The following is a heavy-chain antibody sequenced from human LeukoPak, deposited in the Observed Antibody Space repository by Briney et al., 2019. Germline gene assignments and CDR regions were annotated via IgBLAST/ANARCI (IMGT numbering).Heavy chain of an antibody. J-gene: IGHJ5*02. CDR2: IYPNSGGT. CDR3: ARDYDYYDSSDYYNWFDP. CDR1: GYTFSGYY. V-gene: IGHV1-2*02. Sequence: ASVKVSCKASGYTFSGYYLHWVRQAPGQGLEWMGWIYPNSGGTNYAQKFQGRVTMTRDTSISTAYMELTRLRSEDTAVYYCARDYDYYDSSDYYNWFDPWGQGTLVTVSS. D-gene: IGHD3-22*01.